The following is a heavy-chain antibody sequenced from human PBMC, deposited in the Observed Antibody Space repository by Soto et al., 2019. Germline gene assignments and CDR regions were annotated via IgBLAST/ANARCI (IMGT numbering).Heavy chain of an antibody. CDR3: ARLEVGSNYYYYYMDA. CDR2: IYYSGST. Sequence: PSETLSLTCTVSGGSISSYYWSWIRQPPGKGLEWIGYIYYSGSTNYNPSLKSRVTISVDTSKNQFSLKLSSVTAADTAVYYCARLEVGSNYYYYYMDAWGKGTTVTVSS. D-gene: IGHD1-26*01. V-gene: IGHV4-59*08. J-gene: IGHJ6*03. CDR1: GGSISSYY.